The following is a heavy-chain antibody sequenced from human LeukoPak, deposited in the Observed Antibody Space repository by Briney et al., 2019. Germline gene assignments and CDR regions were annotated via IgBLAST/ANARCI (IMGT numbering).Heavy chain of an antibody. Sequence: GESLKISCKASGYSFTTYWIGWVRQMPGKGLEWMGTIYPGDSDTRYSPSFQGQVTISADKSISTAYLQWSSLKASDTAVYYCARGSGSYHTAYMNWGQGTLVTVSP. J-gene: IGHJ4*02. CDR1: GYSFTTYW. CDR3: ARGSGSYHTAYMN. D-gene: IGHD1-26*01. CDR2: IYPGDSDT. V-gene: IGHV5-51*01.